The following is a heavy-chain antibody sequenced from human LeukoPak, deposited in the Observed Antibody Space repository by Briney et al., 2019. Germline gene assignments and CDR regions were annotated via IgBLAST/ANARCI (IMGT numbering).Heavy chain of an antibody. CDR3: ARGGRAAYYWFDP. J-gene: IGHJ5*02. V-gene: IGHV3-66*01. D-gene: IGHD3-16*01. Sequence: QSGGSLRLSCAASGFTVSSNFMSWVRQAPGKGLEWVSVIYTGGGTYCADSVKGRFTISRDNAKNSLYLQMNSLRAEDTAVYYCARGGRAAYYWFDPWGQGTLVTVSS. CDR2: IYTGGGT. CDR1: GFTVSSNF.